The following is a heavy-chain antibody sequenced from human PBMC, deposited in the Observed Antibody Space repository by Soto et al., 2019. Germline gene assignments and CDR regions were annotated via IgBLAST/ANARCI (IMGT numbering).Heavy chain of an antibody. Sequence: GGSLRLSCAASGFTFSSYGMHWVRQAPGKGLEWVAVIWYDGSNKYYADSVKGRFTISRDNSKNTLYLQMNSLRAEDTAVYYCARESVVVVAATLSYNWFDPWGQGTLVTVSS. J-gene: IGHJ5*02. CDR1: GFTFSSYG. CDR2: IWYDGSNK. CDR3: ARESVVVVAATLSYNWFDP. D-gene: IGHD2-15*01. V-gene: IGHV3-33*01.